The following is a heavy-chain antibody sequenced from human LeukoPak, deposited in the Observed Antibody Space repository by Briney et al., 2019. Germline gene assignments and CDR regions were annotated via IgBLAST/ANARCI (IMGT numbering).Heavy chain of an antibody. V-gene: IGHV3-7*01. D-gene: IGHD2-21*02. J-gene: IGHJ1*01. CDR1: GFPFSSYW. CDR2: IKQDGSKK. Sequence: GGSLRLSCVASGFPFSSYWMTWVRQAPGKGLEWVANIKQDGSKKSYVDSVKGRLTISRDNAQNSMYLQMNSLRVEDTAVYYCTSWGDTTAEYFQRWGQGTLVTVSS. CDR3: TSWGDTTAEYFQR.